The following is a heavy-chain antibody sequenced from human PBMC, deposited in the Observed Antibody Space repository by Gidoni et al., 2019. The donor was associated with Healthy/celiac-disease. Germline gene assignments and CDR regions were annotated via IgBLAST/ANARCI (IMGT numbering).Heavy chain of an antibody. CDR2: ISGSGGST. CDR3: AKALGSRQRYYYYYMDV. J-gene: IGHJ6*03. Sequence: EVQLVESGGGLVQPGGSLRLSCAACGFTFSSDAMSWVRQAPGKGLEWVSAISGSGGSTYYADSVKGRFTISRDNSKNTLYLQMNSLRAEDTAVYYCAKALGSRQRYYYYYMDVWGKGTTVTVSS. CDR1: GFTFSSDA. D-gene: IGHD2-15*01. V-gene: IGHV3-23*04.